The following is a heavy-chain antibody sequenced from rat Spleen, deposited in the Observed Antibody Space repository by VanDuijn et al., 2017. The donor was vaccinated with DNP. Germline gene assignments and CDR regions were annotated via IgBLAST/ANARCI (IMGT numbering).Heavy chain of an antibody. J-gene: IGHJ3*01. Sequence: EVQLVETGGGLVQPGRSLKLSCVASGFSFSTYWMFWIRQAPGRGLEWVASINTAGYSTYYPDSVKGRFNVSRDNAENTVFLQINSLRSEDTATYYCAKDGDNGGYRRFGHWGQGTLVTVSS. CDR3: AKDGDNGGYRRFGH. D-gene: IGHD1-11*01. CDR2: INTAGYST. V-gene: IGHV5-58*01. CDR1: GFSFSTYW.